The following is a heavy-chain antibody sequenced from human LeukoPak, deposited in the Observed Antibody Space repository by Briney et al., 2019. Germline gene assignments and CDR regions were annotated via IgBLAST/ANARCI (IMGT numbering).Heavy chain of an antibody. D-gene: IGHD6-13*01. V-gene: IGHV3-7*01. CDR1: GFTFDDYG. Sequence: GGSLRLSCAASGFTFDDYGMSWVRQAPGKGPEWVANIKQDGSEKYYVDSVKGRSTISRDNAKNSLYLQMNSLRAEDTAVYYCARDPLGYSSSWYWFDPWGQGTLVTVSS. J-gene: IGHJ5*02. CDR2: IKQDGSEK. CDR3: ARDPLGYSSSWYWFDP.